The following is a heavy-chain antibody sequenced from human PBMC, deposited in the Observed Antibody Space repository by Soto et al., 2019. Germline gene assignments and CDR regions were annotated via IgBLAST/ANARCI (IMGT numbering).Heavy chain of an antibody. V-gene: IGHV4-59*01. J-gene: IGHJ5*02. CDR2: IYYSGST. D-gene: IGHD3-10*01. CDR3: ARDLRYYYGSGSNNWFDP. Sequence: ASETLSLTSTVSGGSISSYYWSWIRQPPGKGLEWIGYIYYSGSTNYNPSLKSRVTISVDTSKNQFSLKLSSVTAADTAVYYCARDLRYYYGSGSNNWFDPWGQGTLVTVS. CDR1: GGSISSYY.